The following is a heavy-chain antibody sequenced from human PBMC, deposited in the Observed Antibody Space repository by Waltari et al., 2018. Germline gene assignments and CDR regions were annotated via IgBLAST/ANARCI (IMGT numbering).Heavy chain of an antibody. CDR1: GGSISRSRYY. J-gene: IGHJ4*02. CDR2: IYYSGST. Sequence: QLQLQESGPGLVKPSETLSLPCTVSGGSISRSRYYWGWIRQPPGKGREWIGSIYYSGSTYYNPSLKRRVTISVDTSKNQFSLKLSSVTAADTAVYYCARQVEQLELLDYWGQGTLVTVSS. V-gene: IGHV4-39*01. D-gene: IGHD6-6*01. CDR3: ARQVEQLELLDY.